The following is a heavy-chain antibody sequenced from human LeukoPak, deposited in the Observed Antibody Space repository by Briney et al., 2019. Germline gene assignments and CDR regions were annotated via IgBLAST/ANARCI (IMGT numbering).Heavy chain of an antibody. Sequence: SETLSLTCAVYGGSFSGYYWSWIRQPPGKGLEWIGEINHSGSTNYNPTLKSRVTISVGTSKNQFSLKLSSVTAADTAVYYCARVSRYCSGGSCYYFDYWGQGTLVTVSS. CDR3: ARVSRYCSGGSCYYFDY. CDR2: INHSGST. J-gene: IGHJ4*02. CDR1: GGSFSGYY. V-gene: IGHV4-34*01. D-gene: IGHD2-15*01.